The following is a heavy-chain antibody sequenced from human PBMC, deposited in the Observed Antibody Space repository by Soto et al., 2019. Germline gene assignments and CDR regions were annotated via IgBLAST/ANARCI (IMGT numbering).Heavy chain of an antibody. Sequence: QVQLVESGGGLVKPGGSLRLSCAASTFTFSEHYMGWIRQAPGKGLEWVSYISSSGSTVYYADSVKGRFTISRDNAKNSLYLQMNSLRAEDTAVYYCARDQRNYYGSGSFLDYWGQGTLVTVSS. V-gene: IGHV3-11*01. CDR1: TFTFSEHY. J-gene: IGHJ4*02. D-gene: IGHD3-10*01. CDR2: ISSSGSTV. CDR3: ARDQRNYYGSGSFLDY.